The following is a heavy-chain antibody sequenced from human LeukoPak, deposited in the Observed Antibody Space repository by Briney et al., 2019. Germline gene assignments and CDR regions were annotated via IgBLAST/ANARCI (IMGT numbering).Heavy chain of an antibody. Sequence: VGSLRLSCAASGFIFSSYWMYWVRQAPGKGLVWVSRINSDGSTTTYADSVKGRFTISRDNSKNTLYLQMNSLRAEDTAVYYCAKSQDIVVVPAAMFDYWGQGTLVTVSS. CDR3: AKSQDIVVVPAAMFDY. J-gene: IGHJ4*02. V-gene: IGHV3-74*01. D-gene: IGHD2-2*01. CDR1: GFIFSSYW. CDR2: INSDGSTT.